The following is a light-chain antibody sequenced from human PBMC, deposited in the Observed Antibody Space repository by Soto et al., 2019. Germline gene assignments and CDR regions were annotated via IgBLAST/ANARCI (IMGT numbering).Light chain of an antibody. V-gene: IGKV3D-20*01. J-gene: IGKJ2*01. CDR3: QQYEKSPPMYT. CDR2: DAS. Sequence: VSTQSPVTLSLSPGERVTLSCGARPTVSSTYVAWYQQKPGLAPRLLIYDASSRATGIPPRFSGGRSGTDFTLTISGLEPEDFAVYHCQQYEKSPPMYTFGQGTEL. CDR1: PTVSSTY.